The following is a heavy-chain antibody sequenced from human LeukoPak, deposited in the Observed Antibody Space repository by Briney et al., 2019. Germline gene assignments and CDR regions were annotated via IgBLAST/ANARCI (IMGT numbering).Heavy chain of an antibody. CDR3: ARELLWAFDY. Sequence: PGGSLRLSCAASGLIFSSYRMSWVRQAPGKGLEWVANIEGDGSEKYYVDSVKGRFTISRDNAKNSLYLQMNSLRAEDTAVYYCARELLWAFDYWGQGTLVTVSS. CDR1: GLIFSSYR. D-gene: IGHD2-21*01. CDR2: IEGDGSEK. V-gene: IGHV3-7*01. J-gene: IGHJ4*02.